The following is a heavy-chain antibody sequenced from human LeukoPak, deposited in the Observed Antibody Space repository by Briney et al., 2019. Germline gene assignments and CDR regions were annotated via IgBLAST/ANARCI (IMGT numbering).Heavy chain of an antibody. V-gene: IGHV3-74*01. J-gene: IGHJ4*02. CDR2: INTDGSIT. CDR3: ARDSGNYLHYFAF. Sequence: GGSLRLSCAASGFTFSSYWMHWVRQAPGKGLVWVSRINTDGSITTYADSVKGRFTISRDNAKNTLYLQMNSLRTEDTAVYYCARDSGNYLHYFAFWGQGTLVTVSS. CDR1: GFTFSSYW. D-gene: IGHD1-26*01.